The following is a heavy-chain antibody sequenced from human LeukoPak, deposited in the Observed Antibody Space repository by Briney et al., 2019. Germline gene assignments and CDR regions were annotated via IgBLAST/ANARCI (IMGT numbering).Heavy chain of an antibody. D-gene: IGHD7-27*01. V-gene: IGHV3-48*01. CDR2: ISSGSRTI. CDR1: GFSFSSYS. J-gene: IGHJ4*02. Sequence: GGYLRLSCAASGFSFSSYSMNWVRQAPGRGLEWISYISSGSRTIFYADSVKGRFTISRDNAKNSLYLLMNSLRADDTAVHYCARESITGDRDFDYWGQGTLITVSS. CDR3: ARESITGDRDFDY.